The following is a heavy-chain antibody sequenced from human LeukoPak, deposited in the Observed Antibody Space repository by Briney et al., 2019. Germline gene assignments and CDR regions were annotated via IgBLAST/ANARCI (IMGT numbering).Heavy chain of an antibody. J-gene: IGHJ4*02. CDR2: IRSKAYGGTT. V-gene: IGHV3-49*04. D-gene: IGHD2-2*01. Sequence: GGSLRLSCTASGFTFGDYAMSWVRQAPGKGLEWVGFIRSKAYGGTTEYAASVKGRFTISRDDSKSIAYLQMNSLKTEDTAVYYCTRLLVPATFDYWDQGTLVTVSS. CDR3: TRLLVPATFDY. CDR1: GFTFGDYA.